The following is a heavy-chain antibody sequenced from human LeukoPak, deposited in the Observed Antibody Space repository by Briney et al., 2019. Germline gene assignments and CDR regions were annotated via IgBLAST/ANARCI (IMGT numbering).Heavy chain of an antibody. CDR2: ISDDGTNK. V-gene: IGHV3-30*14. CDR3: ARESVGYCSTSICPNWFDP. D-gene: IGHD2-2*01. J-gene: IGHJ5*02. CDR1: GFTFSTYT. Sequence: GRSLRLSCAASGFTFSTYTMHWVRQAPGEGLEWVAVISDDGTNKYYADSVKGRFTISRDNSKNTLYLQMNSLRPEDTAVYYCARESVGYCSTSICPNWFDPWGQGTLVTVSS.